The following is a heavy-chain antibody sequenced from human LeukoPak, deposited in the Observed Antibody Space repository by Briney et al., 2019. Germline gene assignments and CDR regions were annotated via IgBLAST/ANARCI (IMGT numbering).Heavy chain of an antibody. D-gene: IGHD6-13*01. CDR3: AKDRPGYSNLWAY. CDR1: GFTFSNYV. Sequence: GGSLRLSCAASGFTFSNYVMSWVRQAPGKGLKWVSSISGSGGGTYYADSVKGRFTISRDSSKNTLYLQMNSLRAEDTAVYYCAKDRPGYSNLWAYWGQGTLVTVSS. V-gene: IGHV3-23*01. CDR2: ISGSGGGT. J-gene: IGHJ4*02.